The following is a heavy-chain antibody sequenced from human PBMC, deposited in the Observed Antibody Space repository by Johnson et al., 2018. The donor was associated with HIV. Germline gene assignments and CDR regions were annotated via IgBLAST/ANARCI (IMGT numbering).Heavy chain of an antibody. D-gene: IGHD2-15*01. CDR2: ISSSGSTI. J-gene: IGHJ3*01. CDR1: GFTFSDYY. CDR3: TTGRRSGRRVEAFDL. Sequence: QEKLVESGGGLVKPGGSLRLSCAASGFTFSDYYMSWIHQAPGKGLEWVSYISSSGSTIYYADSVKGRFTISRDNAKNSLYLQMNSLKTEDTAFYYCTTGRRSGRRVEAFDLWGQGTFVTISS. V-gene: IGHV3-11*01.